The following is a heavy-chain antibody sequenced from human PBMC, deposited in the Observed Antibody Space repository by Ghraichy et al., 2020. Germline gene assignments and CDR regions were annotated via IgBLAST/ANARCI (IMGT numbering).Heavy chain of an antibody. J-gene: IGHJ5*02. CDR2: INHSGST. D-gene: IGHD6-13*01. Sequence: SETLSLTCAVYGGSFSGYYWSWIRQPPGKGLEWIGEINHSGSTNYNPSLKSRVTISVDTSKNQFSLKLSSVTAADTAVYYCARGYSSSWYGPNWFDPWGQGTLVTVSS. CDR3: ARGYSSSWYGPNWFDP. V-gene: IGHV4-34*01. CDR1: GGSFSGYY.